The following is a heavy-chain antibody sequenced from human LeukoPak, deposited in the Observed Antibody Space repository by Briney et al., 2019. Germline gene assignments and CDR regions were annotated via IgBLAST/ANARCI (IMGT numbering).Heavy chain of an antibody. CDR1: GGSISSSSYY. D-gene: IGHD2-15*01. V-gene: IGHV4-39*07. J-gene: IGHJ3*02. CDR2: IYYSGST. CDR3: ARDYCSGGSCYSPDAFDI. Sequence: SETLSLTCTVSGGSISSSSYYWGWIRQPPGKGLEWIGSIYYSGSTYYNPSLKSRVTISVDTSKNQFSLKLSSVTAADTAVYYCARDYCSGGSCYSPDAFDIWGQGTMVTVSS.